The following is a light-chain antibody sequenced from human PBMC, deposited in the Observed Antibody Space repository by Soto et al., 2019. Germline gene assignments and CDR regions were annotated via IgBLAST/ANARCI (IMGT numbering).Light chain of an antibody. V-gene: IGKV3D-20*02. J-gene: IGKJ1*01. CDR3: QQRSNWPRT. Sequence: EIVLTQSPGTLSLSPGERATLSCRASRSVSSSYLAWYQQKPGQAPRLLIYGASSRATGIPDRFSGSGSGTDFTLTFSSLEPEDFAVYYCQQRSNWPRTFGQGTKVDIK. CDR1: RSVSSSY. CDR2: GAS.